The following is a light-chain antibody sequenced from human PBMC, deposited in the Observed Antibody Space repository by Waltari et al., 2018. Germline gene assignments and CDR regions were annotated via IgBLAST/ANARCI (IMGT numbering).Light chain of an antibody. V-gene: IGKV1-5*03. CDR3: QQYDTYSPHS. J-gene: IGKJ2*03. Sequence: DIQMTQSPSTLSASVGDTVTIPCRASQSVSWLAWYQQKPGEAPKLLIYEASTLERGVPSRFSGRGSGTEFTLTISSLQPDDFATFFCQQYDTYSPHSFGQGTKLEI. CDR2: EAS. CDR1: QSVSW.